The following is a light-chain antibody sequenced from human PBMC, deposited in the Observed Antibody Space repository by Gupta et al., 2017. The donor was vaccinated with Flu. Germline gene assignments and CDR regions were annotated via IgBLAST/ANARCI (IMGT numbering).Light chain of an antibody. J-gene: IGLJ1*01. Sequence: SALTQPASVSGSPGQSITISCTGTSSDVGGYNYVSWYQQHPGKAPKLMIYDVSNRPPGVSNRFSGSKSGNTASLTISGLQAEDEADYYCSSYKSSSTLYVFGTGTKVTVL. CDR2: DVS. CDR1: SSDVGGYNY. CDR3: SSYKSSSTLYV. V-gene: IGLV2-14*01.